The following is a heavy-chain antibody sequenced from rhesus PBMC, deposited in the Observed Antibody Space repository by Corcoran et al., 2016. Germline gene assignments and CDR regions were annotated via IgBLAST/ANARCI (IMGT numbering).Heavy chain of an antibody. CDR3: ARDVAAAGTGSPY. Sequence: QLQLQESGPGLVKPSETLSVTCAVSGGSISSSYWSWIRQAPGKGLEWIGYIYGSASSTNAKPALKSRVTLSVDTSKNQRSLKLSSVTTADTAVYYCARDVAAAGTGSPYWGQGGLVTFSS. V-gene: IGHV4-169*02. J-gene: IGHJ4*01. CDR2: IYGSASST. CDR1: GGSISSSY. D-gene: IGHD6-25*01.